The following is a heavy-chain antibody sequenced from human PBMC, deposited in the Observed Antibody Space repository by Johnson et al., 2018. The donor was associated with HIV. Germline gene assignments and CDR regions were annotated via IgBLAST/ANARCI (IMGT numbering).Heavy chain of an antibody. V-gene: IGHV3-20*04. Sequence: VQLVESGGGLVQPGGSLRLSCAASRFTFSSYWKSWVRQAPGKGLEWVSGINWNGGSTSYADSVKGRFTISRDNAKNSLYLQMNSLRAEDTAVYYCARGEDGVDAFDIWGQGTMVTVSS. CDR1: RFTFSSYW. D-gene: IGHD4-17*01. J-gene: IGHJ3*02. CDR3: ARGEDGVDAFDI. CDR2: INWNGGST.